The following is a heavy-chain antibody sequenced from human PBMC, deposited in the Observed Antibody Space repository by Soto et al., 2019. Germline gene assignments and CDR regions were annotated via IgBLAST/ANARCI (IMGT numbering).Heavy chain of an antibody. Sequence: QVQLVQSGAEVKKPGSSVKVSCKASGGTFSSYAISWVRQAPGQGLEWMGGIIPIFGTANYAQKFQGRVTITADESTSTAYRGLSSLRSEDTAVYYCARDNYDILTGYYMAVFDYWGQGTLVTVSS. CDR3: ARDNYDILTGYYMAVFDY. J-gene: IGHJ4*02. V-gene: IGHV1-69*12. CDR2: IIPIFGTA. CDR1: GGTFSSYA. D-gene: IGHD3-9*01.